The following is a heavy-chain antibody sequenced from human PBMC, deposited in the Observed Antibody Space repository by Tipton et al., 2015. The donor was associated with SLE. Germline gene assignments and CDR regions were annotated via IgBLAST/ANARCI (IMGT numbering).Heavy chain of an antibody. Sequence: LRLSCAAPGFMFNSYAMNWVRQAPGKGLEWIGYIFYSGSTNYNPSLKSRVTISVDTSKNQFSLKLSSVTAADTAVYYCATVDYFDSGDAFDFWGHGSMVTVSS. J-gene: IGHJ3*01. CDR3: ATVDYFDSGDAFDF. V-gene: IGHV4-59*12. CDR2: IFYSGST. CDR1: GFMFNSYA. D-gene: IGHD3-22*01.